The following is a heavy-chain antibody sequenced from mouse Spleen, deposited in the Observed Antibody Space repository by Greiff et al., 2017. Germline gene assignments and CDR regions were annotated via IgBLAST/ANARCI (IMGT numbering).Heavy chain of an antibody. CDR3: ATLTYYYGSSPFAY. D-gene: IGHD1-1*01. V-gene: IGHV2-2*01. J-gene: IGHJ3*01. CDR1: GFSLTSYG. Sequence: VQLVESGPGLVQPSQSLSITCTVSGFSLTSYGVHWVRQSPGKGLEWLGVIWSGGSTDYNAAFISRLSISKDNSKSQVFFKMNSLQADDTAIYYCATLTYYYGSSPFAYWGQGTLVTVSA. CDR2: IWSGGST.